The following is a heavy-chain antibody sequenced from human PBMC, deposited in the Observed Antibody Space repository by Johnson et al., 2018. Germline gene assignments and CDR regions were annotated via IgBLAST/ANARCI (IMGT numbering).Heavy chain of an antibody. D-gene: IGHD1-26*01. J-gene: IGHJ5*01. CDR1: GFTFSSYG. CDR3: ARGHGPIPDNTRDDS. CDR2: FSYDGVHT. V-gene: IGHV3-30*03. Sequence: VQLVESGGGVVQPGGSLRLSCIVSGFTFSSYGMHWVRQAPGKGLEWVAVFSYDGVHTYYADSVKGRLTISRDNSKNTLYLQVNSLRDEDTAGYFCARGHGPIPDNTRDDSWVQGALVTVST.